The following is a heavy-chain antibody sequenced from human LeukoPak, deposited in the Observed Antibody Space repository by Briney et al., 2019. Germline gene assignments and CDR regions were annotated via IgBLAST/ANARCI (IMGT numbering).Heavy chain of an antibody. V-gene: IGHV4-34*01. CDR3: AREIAAAGTTDFDY. Sequence: SETLPLTCAVYGGSFSGYYWTWIRQTPEKGLEWIGEMNPSGSTNYNPSLKSRVTISVDTSKNQFSLKLSSVTAADTAVYYCAREIAAAGTTDFDYWGQGTLVTVSS. J-gene: IGHJ4*02. CDR2: MNPSGST. CDR1: GGSFSGYY. D-gene: IGHD6-13*01.